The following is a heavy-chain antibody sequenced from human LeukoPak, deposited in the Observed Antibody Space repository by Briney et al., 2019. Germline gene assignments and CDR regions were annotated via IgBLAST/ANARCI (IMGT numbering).Heavy chain of an antibody. CDR3: AKDYDSSGWAAFDI. V-gene: IGHV3-30*18. Sequence: RAGGSLRLSCAASGFSFSYYSMNWVRQAPGKGLEWVAVISYDGSNKYFADSVKGRFTISRDNSKNTLYLQMNSLRAEDTAVYYCAKDYDSSGWAAFDIWGQGTMVTVSS. J-gene: IGHJ3*02. D-gene: IGHD3-22*01. CDR2: ISYDGSNK. CDR1: GFSFSYYS.